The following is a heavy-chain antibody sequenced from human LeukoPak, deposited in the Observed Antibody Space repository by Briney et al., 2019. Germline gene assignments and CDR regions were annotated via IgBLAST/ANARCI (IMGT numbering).Heavy chain of an antibody. J-gene: IGHJ4*02. V-gene: IGHV3-74*01. D-gene: IGHD3-10*01. CDR3: TTGIGNYYYY. CDR1: GSTFSRYW. Sequence: GGSLRLSCAASGSTFSRYWMHWVRQAPGKGLVWVSRVKRDGSDTIYADSVKGRFTISRDNAKNTLYLQMDSLRAEDTAVYYCTTGIGNYYYYWGQGTLVTVAS. CDR2: VKRDGSDT.